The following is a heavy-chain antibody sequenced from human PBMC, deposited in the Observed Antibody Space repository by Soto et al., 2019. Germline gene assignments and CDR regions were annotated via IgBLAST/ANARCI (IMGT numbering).Heavy chain of an antibody. D-gene: IGHD6-6*01. CDR3: ARGSSSYYDYGMDV. Sequence: SETLSLTCTVSGGSISSSSYYWGWIRQPPGKGLEWIGSIYYSGSTYYNPSLKSRVTISVDTSKNQFSLKLSSVTAADTAVYFCARGSSSYYDYGMDVWGQGTTVTVS. V-gene: IGHV4-39*01. CDR2: IYYSGST. CDR1: GGSISSSSYY. J-gene: IGHJ6*02.